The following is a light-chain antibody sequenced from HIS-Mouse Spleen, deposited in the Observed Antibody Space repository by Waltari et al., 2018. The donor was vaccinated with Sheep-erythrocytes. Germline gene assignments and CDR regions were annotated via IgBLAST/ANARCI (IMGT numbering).Light chain of an antibody. CDR1: QGISSA. CDR2: DAS. J-gene: IGKJ4*01. V-gene: IGKV1-13*02. Sequence: AIQLTQSPSSLSASVGDRVTITCRASQGISSALARYQQKPGKAPKLLSYDASSLESGVPSRFSGSGSGSDFTLTISSLQPEDFATYYCQQFNSYPLTFGGGTKVEIK. CDR3: QQFNSYPLT.